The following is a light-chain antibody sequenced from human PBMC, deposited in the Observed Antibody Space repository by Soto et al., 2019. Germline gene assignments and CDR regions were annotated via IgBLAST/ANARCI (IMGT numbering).Light chain of an antibody. V-gene: IGKV3-15*01. CDR2: GAS. CDR3: QQRNSWPPTFN. Sequence: IVMTQSPPTPSGSPLPVGTCSCMARQSVSSNLAWYQQKPGQAPTTLIYGASTRATGIPARFSGSGSGTDLTLTIRRLETEDFAVYYCQQRNSWPPTFNCGKGQRREIK. J-gene: IGKJ5*01. CDR1: QSVSSN.